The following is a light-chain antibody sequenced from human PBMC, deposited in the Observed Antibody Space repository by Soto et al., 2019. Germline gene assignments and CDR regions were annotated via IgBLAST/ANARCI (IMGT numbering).Light chain of an antibody. Sequence: EIVLTQSPATLSLSPGERATLSCRASQSVSSYLAWYQQKPGQAPRLLIYDASSLQSGVPSRFSGSGSGTDFTLTISSLQPEDFATYYCQQSYSTHLLTFGGGTKVEIK. CDR3: QQSYSTHLLT. J-gene: IGKJ4*01. CDR1: QSVSSY. CDR2: DAS. V-gene: IGKV3-11*01.